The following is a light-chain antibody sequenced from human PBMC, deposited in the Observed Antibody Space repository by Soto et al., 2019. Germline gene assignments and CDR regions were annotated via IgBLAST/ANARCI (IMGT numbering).Light chain of an antibody. Sequence: QSALTQPASVSGSPGQSITISCTGTSSDVGAYNYVSWYQQHPGKAPKLMIYEVTYRPSGVSDRFSGYKSGNTASLTISGLQAEDEAHYFCCSFTSSTTWVFGGGTKVTVL. CDR2: EVT. V-gene: IGLV2-14*03. CDR3: CSFTSSTTWV. J-gene: IGLJ3*02. CDR1: SSDVGAYNY.